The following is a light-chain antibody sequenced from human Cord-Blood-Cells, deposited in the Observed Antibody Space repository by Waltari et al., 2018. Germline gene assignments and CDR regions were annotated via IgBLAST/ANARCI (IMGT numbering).Light chain of an antibody. V-gene: IGKV1-5*03. J-gene: IGKJ1*01. Sequence: DIQMTQSPYTLSVSVGDRVTITCRASQSISSWLAWYQQKPGKAPKHLIYKACSLESWFPSMFSGSGSGTEFTLTISSLQPDDFATYYCQQYNSYSRTFGQGTKVEIK. CDR1: QSISSW. CDR3: QQYNSYSRT. CDR2: KAC.